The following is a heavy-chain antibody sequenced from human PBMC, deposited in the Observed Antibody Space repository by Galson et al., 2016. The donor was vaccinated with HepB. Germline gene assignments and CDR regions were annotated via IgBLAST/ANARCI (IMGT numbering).Heavy chain of an antibody. CDR2: ISAYKGDT. CDR3: ARDVQFRFDY. J-gene: IGHJ4*02. D-gene: IGHD4-11*01. CDR1: GYTFSRYG. Sequence: SVKVSCKASGYTFSRYGISWVRQAPGQGLEWMGWISAYKGDTNYAQSLQGRVTVTTDTSTSTAYMELRSLRSDDTAVYYCARDVQFRFDYWGQGTLVTVSS. V-gene: IGHV1-18*01.